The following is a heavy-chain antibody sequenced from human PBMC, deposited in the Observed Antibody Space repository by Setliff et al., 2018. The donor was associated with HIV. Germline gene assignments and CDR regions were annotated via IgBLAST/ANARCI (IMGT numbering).Heavy chain of an antibody. J-gene: IGHJ4*02. Sequence: PSETLSLTSTVSGEPFNGFYWTWIRQPPGKGLEWIGDVNPTGRPNYSPSLKSRVTMSLDTSKNQFSLNLKSVTAADTALYYCATTGQGRAYFDFWGQGSLVTVSS. CDR1: GEPFNGFY. CDR3: ATTGQGRAYFDF. CDR2: VNPTGRP. D-gene: IGHD2-21*01. V-gene: IGHV4-34*01.